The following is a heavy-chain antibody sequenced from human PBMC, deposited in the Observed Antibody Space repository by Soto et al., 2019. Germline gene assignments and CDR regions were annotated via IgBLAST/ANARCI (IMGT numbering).Heavy chain of an antibody. Sequence: VGSLRLSCAASGFTFSSYSMNWVRQAPGKGLEWVSYISSSSSTIYYADSVKGRFTISRDNAKNSLYLQMNSLRDEDTAVYYCAREGEITIFGVVMVDAFDIWGQGTMVTVSS. D-gene: IGHD3-3*01. CDR2: ISSSSSTI. V-gene: IGHV3-48*02. J-gene: IGHJ3*02. CDR3: AREGEITIFGVVMVDAFDI. CDR1: GFTFSSYS.